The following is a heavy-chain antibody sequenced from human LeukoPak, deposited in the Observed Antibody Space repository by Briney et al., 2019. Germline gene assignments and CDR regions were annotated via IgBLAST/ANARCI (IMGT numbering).Heavy chain of an antibody. J-gene: IGHJ4*02. CDR2: ITTSDGNT. V-gene: IGHV3-23*01. CDR3: AKDGGLWVSAHWGDS. D-gene: IGHD7-27*01. CDR1: GFTFSSYT. Sequence: PGGSLILSCAAPGFTFSSYTMSWVRQAPGKGLEWVSTITTSDGNTYYADSVKGRFTVSRDNSKNTLYLQMNSLRAEDTAVYYCAKDGGLWVSAHWGDSWGRGTLVTVSS.